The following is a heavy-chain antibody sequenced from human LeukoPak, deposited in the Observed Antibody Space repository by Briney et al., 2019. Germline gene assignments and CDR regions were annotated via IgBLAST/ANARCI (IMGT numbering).Heavy chain of an antibody. V-gene: IGHV4-39*01. J-gene: IGHJ5*01. CDR1: GDSISSSRDH. D-gene: IGHD6-19*01. CDR2: IYYSGST. CDR3: ARHCKDDIGVSGTGWRWFDS. Sequence: PSEPLTLPCTVSGDSISSSRDHWGRIPQPRAKGLERLGRIYYSGSTYYHPSLTIRVTISFDTSKDQFSLKLSSVTAADTAVYYCARHCKDDIGVSGTGWRWFDSWGQGTLVTVSS.